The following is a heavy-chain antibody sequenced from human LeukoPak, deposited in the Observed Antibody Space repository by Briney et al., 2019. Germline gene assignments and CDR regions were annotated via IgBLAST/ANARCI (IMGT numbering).Heavy chain of an antibody. CDR2: INPSGGST. V-gene: IGHV1-46*01. CDR3: ARSHYDSSGSYFDY. D-gene: IGHD3-22*01. CDR1: GYTFSDNF. J-gene: IGHJ4*02. Sequence: VASVKVSCKASGYTFSDNFMHWVRQAPGQGLEWMGIINPSGGSTSYAQKFQGRVTMTRDMSTSTVYMEPSSLRSEDTAVYYCARSHYDSSGSYFDYWGQGTLVTVSS.